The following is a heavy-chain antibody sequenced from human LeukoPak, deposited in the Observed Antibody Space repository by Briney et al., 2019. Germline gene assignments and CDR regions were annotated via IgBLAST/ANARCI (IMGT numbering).Heavy chain of an antibody. Sequence: GGSLRLSCAASGFTFRSYVMSWIRQAPGKGLEWVSAISDSGGSTYYADSVKGRFTTSRDNSKSTLYLQMNSLRAEDTAVYYCAKGSADSRPYYFDYWGQGTLVTVSS. V-gene: IGHV3-23*01. CDR3: AKGSADSRPYYFDY. CDR1: GFTFRSYV. CDR2: ISDSGGST. D-gene: IGHD6-13*01. J-gene: IGHJ4*02.